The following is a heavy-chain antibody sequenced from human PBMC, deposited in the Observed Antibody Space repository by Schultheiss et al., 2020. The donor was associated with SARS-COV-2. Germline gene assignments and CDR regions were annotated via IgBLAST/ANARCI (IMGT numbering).Heavy chain of an antibody. CDR2: IYYSGST. D-gene: IGHD4-11*01. CDR1: GGSISSYY. V-gene: IGHV4-59*12. CDR3: ARGGGSNSTPIFSWYFDL. J-gene: IGHJ2*01. Sequence: SETLSLTCTVSGGSISSYYWSWIRQPPGKGLEWIGYIYYSGSTNYNPSLKSRVTISVDTSKNQFSLKLSSVTAADTAVYYCARGGGSNSTPIFSWYFDLWGRGTLVTVSS.